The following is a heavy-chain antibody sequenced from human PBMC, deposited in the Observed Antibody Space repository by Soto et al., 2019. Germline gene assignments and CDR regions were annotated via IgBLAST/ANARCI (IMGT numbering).Heavy chain of an antibody. J-gene: IGHJ5*02. CDR3: STLKDPIPARTGRWFEP. CDR1: GGSISSGDYY. Sequence: SETLSLTCSVSGGSISSGDYYRSWIRQPPGKGLEWIGDIYYSGSTYYNGSVKSRVTISVDTSKKQFSLKLISVTAADTGVYYCSTLKDPIPARTGRWFEPWGQGARVT. V-gene: IGHV4-30-4*01. CDR2: IYYSGST. D-gene: IGHD2-2*01.